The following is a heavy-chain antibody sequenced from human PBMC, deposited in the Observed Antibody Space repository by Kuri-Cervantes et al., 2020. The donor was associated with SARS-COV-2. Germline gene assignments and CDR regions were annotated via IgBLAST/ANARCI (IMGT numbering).Heavy chain of an antibody. CDR1: GGSFSGYY. CDR3: ARRPPEYYSLYYFDY. D-gene: IGHD3-10*01. J-gene: IGHJ4*02. V-gene: IGHV4-34*01. CDR2: INHSGST. Sequence: ESLKISCAVYGGSFSGYYWSWIRQPPGKGLEWIGEINHSGSTNYNPSLKSRVTISVDTSKNQFSLKLSPVTAADTAVYYCARRPPEYYSLYYFDYWGQGTLVTVSS.